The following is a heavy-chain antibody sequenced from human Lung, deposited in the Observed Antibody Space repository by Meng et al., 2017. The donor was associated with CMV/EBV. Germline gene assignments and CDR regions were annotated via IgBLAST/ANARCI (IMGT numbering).Heavy chain of an antibody. V-gene: IGHV3-20*04. Sequence: GESLKISCAASGFTFDDYGMSWVRQAPGKGLEWVSGINWNGGGTGYADSVKGRFTISRDNAKNSLYLQMNSLRAEDTALYYCARDTYSSSSGAYFDYWGQGTLVXVFS. D-gene: IGHD6-6*01. CDR1: GFTFDDYG. CDR3: ARDTYSSSSGAYFDY. CDR2: INWNGGGT. J-gene: IGHJ4*02.